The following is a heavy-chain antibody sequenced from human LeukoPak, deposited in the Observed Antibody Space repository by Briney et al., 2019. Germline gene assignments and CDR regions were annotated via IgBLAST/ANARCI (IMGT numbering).Heavy chain of an antibody. CDR1: GGSISSYY. CDR2: IYTSGST. J-gene: IGHJ5*02. D-gene: IGHD6-13*01. Sequence: SETLSLTCTVSGGSISSYYWSWIRQPAGKGLEWIGRIYTSGSTNYNPSLKSRVTMSVDTSKNQFSLKLSSVTAADTAVYYCAREEGSSWCGDWFDPWGQGTLVTVSS. V-gene: IGHV4-4*07. CDR3: AREEGSSWCGDWFDP.